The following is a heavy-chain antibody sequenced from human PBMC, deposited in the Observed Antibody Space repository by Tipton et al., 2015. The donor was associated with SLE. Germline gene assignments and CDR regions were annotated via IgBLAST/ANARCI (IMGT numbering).Heavy chain of an antibody. D-gene: IGHD6-13*01. V-gene: IGHV4-59*01. Sequence: TLSLTCTVAADSFTHYHWSWIRQPPGKGLEWIGYIYFDGSTNYNPSLKSRVTMSLDTSKNQFSLKLNSVTAADTAVYYCARGPYGAAASYDYWGQGTLVTVSS. J-gene: IGHJ4*02. CDR3: ARGPYGAAASYDY. CDR1: ADSFTHYH. CDR2: IYFDGST.